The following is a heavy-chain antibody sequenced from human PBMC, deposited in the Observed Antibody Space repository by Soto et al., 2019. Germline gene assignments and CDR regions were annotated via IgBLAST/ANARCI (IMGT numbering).Heavy chain of an antibody. Sequence: ASVKVSCKASGYTFTSYYMHWVRQAPGQGLEWMGIINPSGGSTSYAQKFQGRVTMTRDTSTSTVYMELSSLRSEDTAVYYCARDQGITTFGVYSMYYYVMDVWGQGTTVTVSS. CDR3: ARDQGITTFGVYSMYYYVMDV. CDR1: GYTFTSYY. J-gene: IGHJ6*02. CDR2: INPSGGST. V-gene: IGHV1-46*01. D-gene: IGHD3-3*01.